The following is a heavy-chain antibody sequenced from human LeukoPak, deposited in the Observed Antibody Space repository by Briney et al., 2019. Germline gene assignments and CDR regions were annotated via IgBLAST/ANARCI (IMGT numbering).Heavy chain of an antibody. V-gene: IGHV1-2*02. CDR2: INPNSDGT. Sequence: ASVKVSCKASGYTFTGYYMHWVRQAPGQGLEWMGWINPNSDGTNYAQKFQGRVTMTRDTSISTAYMELSRLRSDDTAVYYCARPNGSGSYFDWGQGTLVTVSS. J-gene: IGHJ4*02. D-gene: IGHD3-10*01. CDR3: ARPNGSGSYFD. CDR1: GYTFTGYY.